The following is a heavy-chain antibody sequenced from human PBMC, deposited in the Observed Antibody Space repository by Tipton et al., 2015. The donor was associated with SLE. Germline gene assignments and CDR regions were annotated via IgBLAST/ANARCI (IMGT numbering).Heavy chain of an antibody. Sequence: SLRLSCAASGFTFDDYTMHWVRQAPGKGLEWVSLISWDGGSTYYADSVKGRFTISRDNSKNSLYLQMNSLRTEDTALYYCARQNDDRNAFDIWGQGTRVTVSS. V-gene: IGHV3-43*01. CDR3: ARQNDDRNAFDI. CDR2: ISWDGGST. D-gene: IGHD1-1*01. CDR1: GFTFDDYT. J-gene: IGHJ3*02.